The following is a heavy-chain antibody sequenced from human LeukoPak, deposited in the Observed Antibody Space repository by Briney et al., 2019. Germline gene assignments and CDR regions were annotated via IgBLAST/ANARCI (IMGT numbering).Heavy chain of an antibody. Sequence: GGSLRLSCAASGFTFSDYYISWIRQAPGKGLEWVSFISSSGSIIYYGDSVKGRFTISRDNAKKSLYLQMNSLRAEDTAVYYCARRTTTYYYDSSGYLYFDNWGQGTLVTVSS. CDR3: ARRTTTYYYDSSGYLYFDN. D-gene: IGHD3-22*01. CDR2: ISSSGSII. J-gene: IGHJ4*02. V-gene: IGHV3-11*01. CDR1: GFTFSDYY.